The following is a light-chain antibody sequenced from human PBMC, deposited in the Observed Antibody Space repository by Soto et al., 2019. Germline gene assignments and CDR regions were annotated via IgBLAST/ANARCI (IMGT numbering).Light chain of an antibody. CDR1: SSDVGGYSY. V-gene: IGLV2-11*01. Sequence: QSVLTQPASVSGSPGQSVTISCTGTSSDVGGYSYVSWYQHHPGKAPKVMIYDVTKRPSGVPDRFSGSKSDNTASLTISGLQADDEADYYCCSYAGNYSLVFGSGTKVTVL. CDR3: CSYAGNYSLV. CDR2: DVT. J-gene: IGLJ1*01.